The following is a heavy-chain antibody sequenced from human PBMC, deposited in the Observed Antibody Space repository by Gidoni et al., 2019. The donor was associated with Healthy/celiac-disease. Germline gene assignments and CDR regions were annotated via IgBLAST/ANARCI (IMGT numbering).Heavy chain of an antibody. CDR2: INPNSGGT. J-gene: IGHJ4*02. CDR1: GYTFTGYY. D-gene: IGHD3-22*01. V-gene: IGHV1-2*02. CDR3: ARDKGDGYYYDSSGYRLLPGDY. Sequence: QVQLVQSGAEVKKPGASVKVSCKASGYTFTGYYMHWVRQAPGQGLEWMGWINPNSGGTNYAQKFQGRVTMTRDTSISTAYMELSRLRSDDTAVYYCARDKGDGYYYDSSGYRLLPGDYWGQGTLVTVSS.